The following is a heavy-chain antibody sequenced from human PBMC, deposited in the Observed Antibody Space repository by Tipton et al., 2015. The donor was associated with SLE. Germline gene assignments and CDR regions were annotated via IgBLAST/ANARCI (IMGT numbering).Heavy chain of an antibody. J-gene: IGHJ4*02. CDR2: IYTSGST. CDR3: ARGITVAGTGGFDY. CDR1: GGSISSGSYY. V-gene: IGHV4-61*09. Sequence: TLSLTCTVSGGSISSGSYYWSWIRQPAGKGLEWIGYIYTSGSTNYNPSLKSRVTISVDTSKNQFSLKLSSVTAADTAVYYCARGITVAGTGGFDYWGQGTLVSASS. D-gene: IGHD6-19*01.